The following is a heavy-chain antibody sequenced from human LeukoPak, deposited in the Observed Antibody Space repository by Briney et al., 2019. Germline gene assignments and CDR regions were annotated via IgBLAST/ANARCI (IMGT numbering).Heavy chain of an antibody. Sequence: GASVRVSCKASGGTFSSYSINWVRQAPGQGLEWMGIVNPGGDSTNYAQDFQGRLTLTGDTSTSTVYMELSSLRSEDTAVYYCARVRDGYNDAYDIWGQGTMVTVTS. CDR3: ARVRDGYNDAYDI. D-gene: IGHD5-24*01. CDR2: VNPGGDST. J-gene: IGHJ3*02. V-gene: IGHV1-46*01. CDR1: GGTFSSYS.